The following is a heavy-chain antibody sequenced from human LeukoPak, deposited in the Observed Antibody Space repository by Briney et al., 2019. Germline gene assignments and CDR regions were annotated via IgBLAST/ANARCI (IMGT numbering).Heavy chain of an antibody. Sequence: GGSLRLSCAASGFTFDDYAMHWVRHAPGKGLEWVSGISWNSGSKGYADSVKGRFTISRDNAKNSLYLQMNSLRAEDTAVYYCARDHYYDSSGYHPSWYFDLWGRGTLVTVSS. CDR3: ARDHYYDSSGYHPSWYFDL. CDR1: GFTFDDYA. J-gene: IGHJ2*01. V-gene: IGHV3-9*01. CDR2: ISWNSGSK. D-gene: IGHD3-22*01.